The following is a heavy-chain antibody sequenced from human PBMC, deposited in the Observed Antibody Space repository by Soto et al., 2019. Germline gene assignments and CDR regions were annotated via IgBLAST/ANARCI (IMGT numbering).Heavy chain of an antibody. V-gene: IGHV1-69*13. Sequence: GASVEVSCKASGGTFSSYAISWVRQAPGQGLEWMGGIIPIFGTANYAQKFQGRVTITADESTSTAYMELSSLRSEDTAVYYCARDNVVTASFDYWGHGTLFTVSS. CDR2: IIPIFGTA. CDR3: ARDNVVTASFDY. J-gene: IGHJ4*01. CDR1: GGTFSSYA. D-gene: IGHD2-21*02.